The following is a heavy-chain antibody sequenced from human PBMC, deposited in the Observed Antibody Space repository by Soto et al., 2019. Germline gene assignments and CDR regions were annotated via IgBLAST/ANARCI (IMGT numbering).Heavy chain of an antibody. D-gene: IGHD3-10*01. J-gene: IGHJ4*02. Sequence: LRLSCATSGFTFSNYLIHWVRQAPGGGLVWVSRINPDATTINYADSVKGRFTVSRDNAKNTLYLQMNSLRAEDTAVYYCATAGSYRFDHWGQGTLVTVSS. CDR1: GFTFSNYL. V-gene: IGHV3-74*01. CDR2: INPDATTI. CDR3: ATAGSYRFDH.